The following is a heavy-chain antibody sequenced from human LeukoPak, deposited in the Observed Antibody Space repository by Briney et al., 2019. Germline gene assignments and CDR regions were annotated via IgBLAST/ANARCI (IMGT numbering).Heavy chain of an antibody. J-gene: IGHJ6*02. CDR1: GGSISSYY. CDR2: IYYSGST. V-gene: IGHV4-59*01. D-gene: IGHD4-23*01. Sequence: SETLSLTCTVSGGSISSYYWSWIRQPPGKGLEWIGYIYYSGSTNYNPSLKSRVTISVDTSKNQFSLKLSSVTAADTAVYYCARDGGRPAPYYYGMDVWGQGTTVTVSS. CDR3: ARDGGRPAPYYYGMDV.